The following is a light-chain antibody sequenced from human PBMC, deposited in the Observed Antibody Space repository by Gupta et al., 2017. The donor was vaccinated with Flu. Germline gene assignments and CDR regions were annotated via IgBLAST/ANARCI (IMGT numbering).Light chain of an antibody. J-gene: IGKJ3*01. CDR1: QSCWHSSNNKDY. Sequence: SLGERATINCKSSQSCWHSSNNKDYLAWYQQKPGQPPTLLISWASTRESGVPDRFSGSGSATDFTLTISSLQAEDVAVYYCQQYYNTPRTFGHGTKVEIK. CDR2: WAS. V-gene: IGKV4-1*01. CDR3: QQYYNTPRT.